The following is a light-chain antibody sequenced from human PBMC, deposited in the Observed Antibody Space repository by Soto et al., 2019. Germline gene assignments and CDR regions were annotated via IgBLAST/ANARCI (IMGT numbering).Light chain of an antibody. CDR3: AAWDDSLSGQGV. J-gene: IGLJ2*01. CDR2: RNN. V-gene: IGLV1-47*01. CDR1: SSNIGSNY. Sequence: QSVLTQPPSASGTPGQRVTISCSGSSSNIGSNYVYWYQQLPGTAPKLLIYRNNQRPSGVPDRFSGSKSGTSASLAISGLRSGDEADYYCAAWDDSLSGQGVFGGGTKLTVL.